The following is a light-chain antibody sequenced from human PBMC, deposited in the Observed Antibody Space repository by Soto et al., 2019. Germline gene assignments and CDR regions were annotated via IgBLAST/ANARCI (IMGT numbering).Light chain of an antibody. V-gene: IGLV1-47*02. CDR3: VAWDDSLSGLV. J-gene: IGLJ1*01. CDR1: NANIGNNF. Sequence: QLVLTQPPSASGTPGQRVTISCSGRNANIGNNFVCWYQQLPGTAPKLLMYSNDQRPSGVPDRFSGSKSGTSASLAISGLRSEDEADYYCVAWDDSLSGLVFGTGTKVTVL. CDR2: SND.